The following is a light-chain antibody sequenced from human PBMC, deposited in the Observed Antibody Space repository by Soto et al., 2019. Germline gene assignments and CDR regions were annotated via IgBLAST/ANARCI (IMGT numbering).Light chain of an antibody. CDR3: QQYDNWPLT. V-gene: IGKV3-15*01. CDR2: GAS. J-gene: IGKJ4*01. Sequence: DTVMTQSPATLSLSPGERATLSCRASQSVSSYLAWYQQKPGQAPRLLIYGASTRAAGIPGRFSGSGSGTEFTLIISSLQSEDFAVYYCQQYDNWPLTFGGGTKVEI. CDR1: QSVSSY.